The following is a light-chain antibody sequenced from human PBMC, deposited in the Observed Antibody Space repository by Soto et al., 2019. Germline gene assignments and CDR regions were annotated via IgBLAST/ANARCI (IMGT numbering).Light chain of an antibody. J-gene: IGKJ4*01. CDR1: QSIRTW. V-gene: IGKV1-5*01. CDR3: QQYNSFSPLT. CDR2: DAS. Sequence: DIQMTQSPSALSASVGDRVTITCRASQSIRTWLAWYQQKPGTAPRLLIYDASTLEGGVTSRFSGSGSGTEFTLTISSLQPDDFVTYYCQQYNSFSPLTFGGGTKVEVK.